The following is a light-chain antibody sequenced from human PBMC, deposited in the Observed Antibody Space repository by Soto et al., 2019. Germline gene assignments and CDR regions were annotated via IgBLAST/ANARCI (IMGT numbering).Light chain of an antibody. CDR2: DAS. CDR3: QQYDNPPVT. J-gene: IGKJ4*01. Sequence: DIQMTQSPSSLSASVGDRVTITCQASQDISNYLNWYQQTPGKAPKLLIYDASNLETGVPSRFSGSGSGTDFTFTISSLQPEDIATYYCQQYDNPPVTFGGGTKVDIK. V-gene: IGKV1-33*01. CDR1: QDISNY.